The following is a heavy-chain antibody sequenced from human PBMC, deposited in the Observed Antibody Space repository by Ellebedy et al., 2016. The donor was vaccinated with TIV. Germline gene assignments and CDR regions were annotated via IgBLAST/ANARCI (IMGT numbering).Heavy chain of an antibody. CDR3: ARGRSGYGAAFDY. J-gene: IGHJ4*02. D-gene: IGHD3-22*01. Sequence: PGGSLRLSCKGSGYSFSSYWIAWVRQMPGKGLEWMGIIFPGDSDIRYSPSFQGQVTISADKSISTAYLQWSSLKASDTAMYYCARGRSGYGAAFDYWGQGTLVTVSS. CDR2: IFPGDSDI. V-gene: IGHV5-51*01. CDR1: GYSFSSYW.